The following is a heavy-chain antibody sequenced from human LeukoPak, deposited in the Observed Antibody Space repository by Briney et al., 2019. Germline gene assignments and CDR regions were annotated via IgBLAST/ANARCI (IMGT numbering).Heavy chain of an antibody. D-gene: IGHD2-2*01. Sequence: PSETLSLTCTVSGGSISSGYYWGWIRQPPGKGLEWIGSIFYSGNTYYNPSLQSRVTISVDTSESQFSLRLSSVTTAGTAAYYCARAPADLLVVPAARGYYFDYWGQGTLVIVSS. CDR1: GGSISSGYY. V-gene: IGHV4-39*01. J-gene: IGHJ4*02. CDR3: ARAPADLLVVPAARGYYFDY. CDR2: IFYSGNT.